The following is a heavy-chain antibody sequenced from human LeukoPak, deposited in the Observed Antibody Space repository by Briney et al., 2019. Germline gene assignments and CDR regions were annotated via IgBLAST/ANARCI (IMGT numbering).Heavy chain of an antibody. D-gene: IGHD2-2*02. CDR2: IYYSGST. Sequence: SETLSLTCTVSGGSISSSSYYWGWIRQPPGKGLEWIGSIYYSGSTYYNPSLKSRVTISVDTSKSQFSLKLSSVTAADTAVYYCAREDCSSTSCYTGGWVDYWGQGTLVTVSS. CDR1: GGSISSSSYY. V-gene: IGHV4-39*07. J-gene: IGHJ4*02. CDR3: AREDCSSTSCYTGGWVDY.